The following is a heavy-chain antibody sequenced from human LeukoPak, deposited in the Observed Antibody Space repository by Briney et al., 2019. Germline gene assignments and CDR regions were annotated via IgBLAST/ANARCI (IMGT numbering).Heavy chain of an antibody. Sequence: PAGGSLRLSCAASGFTVSSNYMSWVRQAPGKGLEWVSVIYSGGSIYYADSVKGRFTISRDSSENTLYLQMNSLRAEDTAVYYCARGSPLDYWGQGTLVTVSS. J-gene: IGHJ4*02. CDR1: GFTVSSNY. D-gene: IGHD3-10*01. CDR2: IYSGGSI. V-gene: IGHV3-53*01. CDR3: ARGSPLDY.